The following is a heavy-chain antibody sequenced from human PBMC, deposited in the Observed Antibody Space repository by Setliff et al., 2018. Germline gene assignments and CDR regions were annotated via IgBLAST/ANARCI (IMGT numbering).Heavy chain of an antibody. CDR3: ARLGGSSGSGGFYYYYYYMDV. D-gene: IGHD3-16*01. Sequence: SETLSLTCTVSGGSISSGDHYWSWIRQPAGKGLEWIGRIHASGSTYYTPSLKSRVTISVDTSRNQFSLKLSSVTAADTAVYYCARLGGSSGSGGFYYYYYYMDVWGKGTTVTVSS. CDR2: IHASGST. V-gene: IGHV4-61*02. J-gene: IGHJ6*03. CDR1: GGSISSGDHY.